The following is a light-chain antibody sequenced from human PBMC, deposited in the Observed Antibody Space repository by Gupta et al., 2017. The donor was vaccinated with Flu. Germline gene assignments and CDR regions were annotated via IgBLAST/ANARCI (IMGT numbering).Light chain of an antibody. V-gene: IGLV1-51*02. J-gene: IGLJ3*02. CDR1: SYNVGYNF. CDR3: AAWDSSLIGGV. CDR2: ENG. Sequence: QSLFPLPPSVSAAPAQNVATSCSGNSYNVGYNFVSWYQQFPGTAPKLLIYENGKRPSVIPDRFSASKSGTSATLDITGLQTGDEADYYCAAWDSSLIGGVFGGGTKLTVL.